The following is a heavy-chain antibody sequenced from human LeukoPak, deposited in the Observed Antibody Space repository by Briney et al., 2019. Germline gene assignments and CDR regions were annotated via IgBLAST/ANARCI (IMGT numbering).Heavy chain of an antibody. CDR2: VYSRGSI. V-gene: IGHV4-39*01. CDR1: GGSMNTVSYY. CDR3: ARHGGYATPRFLFDP. D-gene: IGHD1-1*01. J-gene: IGHJ5*02. Sequence: PSETLSLTCIVSGGSMNTVSYYWVWIRQAPEKGLEWIGSVYSRGSIYSNPSLKSRVTISVDTSKIQFSLKLSSVTAADTAVYYCARHGGYATPRFLFDPWGQGTLVTVSS.